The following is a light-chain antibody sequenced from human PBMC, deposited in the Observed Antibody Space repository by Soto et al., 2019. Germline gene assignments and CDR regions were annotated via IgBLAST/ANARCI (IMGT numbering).Light chain of an antibody. V-gene: IGKV3-15*01. CDR2: GAS. CDR1: QSISSN. CDR3: QQCNNWPLT. J-gene: IGKJ4*01. Sequence: EIVMTQSPATLSVSPGERATLSCRASQSISSNLAWYQQKPGQAPRLLIYGASTRATGIPARFSGSGSGTEFPLAISSLQSEDFAVYYCQQCNNWPLTFGGGTKVEIK.